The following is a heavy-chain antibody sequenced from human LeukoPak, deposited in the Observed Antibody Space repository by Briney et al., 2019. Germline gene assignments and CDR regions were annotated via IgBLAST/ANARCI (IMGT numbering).Heavy chain of an antibody. J-gene: IGHJ3*02. CDR3: ARDRDGYTFDI. CDR1: GFTFSTYS. CDR2: ITSSSSYI. V-gene: IGHV3-21*01. D-gene: IGHD5-24*01. Sequence: GGSLRLSCAAPGFTFSTYSMNWVRQAPGKGLEWVSSITSSSSYIYYADSVKGRFTISRDNAQNSLYLQMHSLRGEDTAVYYCARDRDGYTFDIWGQGTIVTVSP.